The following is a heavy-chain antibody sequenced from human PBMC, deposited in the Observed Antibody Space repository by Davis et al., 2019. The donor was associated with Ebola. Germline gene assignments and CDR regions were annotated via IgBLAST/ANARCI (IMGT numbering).Heavy chain of an antibody. D-gene: IGHD2/OR15-2a*01. V-gene: IGHV3-23*01. J-gene: IGHJ4*02. CDR3: AKDVRGFNRPMDK. CDR2: ISGSGAST. CDR1: GSTSSSYP. Sequence: GGSLRPSCAAPGSTSSSYPMNWVRQAPGKGLVWVSGISGSGASTYYADSVKGRFTISRDNSKNTMFLQMNSLRAEDTAVYYCAKDVRGFNRPMDKWGQGTLVTVSS.